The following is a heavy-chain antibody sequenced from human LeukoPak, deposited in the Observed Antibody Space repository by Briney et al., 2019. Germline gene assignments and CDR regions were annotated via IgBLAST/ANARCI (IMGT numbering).Heavy chain of an antibody. Sequence: PGRSLRLSCAASGFTFSSYAMHWVRQAPGKGLEWMAVISYDGSNKYYADSVKGRFTISGDNSKNTLYLQMNSLRAEDTAVYYCARYSSSWGLFDYWGQGTLVTVSS. CDR3: ARYSSSWGLFDY. CDR1: GFTFSSYA. CDR2: ISYDGSNK. D-gene: IGHD6-13*01. V-gene: IGHV3-30*04. J-gene: IGHJ4*02.